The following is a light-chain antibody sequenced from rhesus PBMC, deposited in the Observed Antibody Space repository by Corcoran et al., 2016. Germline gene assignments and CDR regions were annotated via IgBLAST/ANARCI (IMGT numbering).Light chain of an antibody. V-gene: IGKV1-22*01. J-gene: IGKJ1*01. Sequence: DIQMTQFPSSLSASVGDTVTITCRASQSISYWLAWYQQKPGKAPKLLIYNTSSFQSGFPSRFTGRGSGIDFTLAVSSLQPEDFATYFCLQYDSSPRTFGQGTKVEIK. CDR2: NTS. CDR1: QSISYW. CDR3: LQYDSSPRT.